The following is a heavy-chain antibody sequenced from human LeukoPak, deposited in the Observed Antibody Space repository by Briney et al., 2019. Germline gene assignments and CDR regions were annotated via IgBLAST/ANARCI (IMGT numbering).Heavy chain of an antibody. CDR2: TSGSGSST. V-gene: IGHV3-23*01. J-gene: IGHJ6*02. D-gene: IGHD3-9*01. Sequence: SGGSLRLSCAASGFTFNSYAMAWARQAPGKGLEWVSATSGSGSSTYYADSVKGRFTISRDDSKNTLYLQMDSLRAEDTAIYYCARNRAYYDILTGYQSLRYDAMDVWGQGTTVTVSS. CDR1: GFTFNSYA. CDR3: ARNRAYYDILTGYQSLRYDAMDV.